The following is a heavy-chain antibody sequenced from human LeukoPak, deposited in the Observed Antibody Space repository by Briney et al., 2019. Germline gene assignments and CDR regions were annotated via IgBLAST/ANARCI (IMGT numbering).Heavy chain of an antibody. CDR1: GGSISCYY. J-gene: IGHJ3*02. V-gene: IGHV4-59*01. CDR2: IYYSGST. D-gene: IGHD5-18*01. CDR3: ARDPGYSYDIDAFDI. Sequence: SETLSITCTVSGGSISCYYWSWIRQPPGKGMEWIGYIYYSGSTNYNPSLKSRVTISVDTSKNQFSLKLSSVTAADTAVYYCARDPGYSYDIDAFDIWGQGTMVTVSS.